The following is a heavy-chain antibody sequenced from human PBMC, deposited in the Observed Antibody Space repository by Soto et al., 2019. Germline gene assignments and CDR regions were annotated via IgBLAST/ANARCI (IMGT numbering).Heavy chain of an antibody. CDR3: ARAPLN. V-gene: IGHV4-31*03. J-gene: IGHJ4*02. CDR1: GGSISSSYYY. Sequence: SETLSLTCTVSGGSISSSYYYWGWIRQHPGKGLEWIGYIYYSGSTYSNPSLKSRVTMSVDTSKNQFSLKLSSVTAADTAVYYCARAPLNWGQGTLVTVSS. CDR2: IYYSGST.